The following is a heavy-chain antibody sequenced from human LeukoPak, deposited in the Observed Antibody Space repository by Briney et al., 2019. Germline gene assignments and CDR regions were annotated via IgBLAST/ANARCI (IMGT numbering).Heavy chain of an antibody. D-gene: IGHD6-13*01. J-gene: IGHJ4*02. CDR2: IYRAGDT. CDR3: ARVRDGRAAGHFDY. CDR1: GFTLSTYD. Sequence: GGSLRLSCAASGFTLSTYDMHWVRQPTGEGLEWVSIIYRAGDTYYADSVKGRFTISRDNSKNTLYLQMNSLRAEDTAVYYCARVRDGRAAGHFDYWGQGTLVTVSS. V-gene: IGHV3-53*01.